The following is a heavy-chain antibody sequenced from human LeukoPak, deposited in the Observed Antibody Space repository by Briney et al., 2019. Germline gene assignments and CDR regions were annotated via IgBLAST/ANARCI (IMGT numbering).Heavy chain of an antibody. D-gene: IGHD6-19*01. CDR3: ARAGSGEYYFDY. J-gene: IGHJ4*02. CDR2: ISSSSSSYI. CDR1: GYTFSNAW. V-gene: IGHV3-21*01. Sequence: GGSLRLSCAASGYTFSNAWMSWVRQAPGKGLEWVSSISSSSSSYIYYADSVKGRFTISRDNAKNSLYLQMNSLRAEDTAVYYCARAGSGEYYFDYWGQGTLVTVSS.